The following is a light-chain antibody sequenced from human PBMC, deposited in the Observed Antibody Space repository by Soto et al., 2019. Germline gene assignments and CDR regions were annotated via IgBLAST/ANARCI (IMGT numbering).Light chain of an antibody. J-gene: IGKJ4*01. V-gene: IGKV4-1*01. CDR3: QQYYSTPLT. CDR1: QSVLYSSNNKNY. Sequence: DIVIAQSPDSLSVCLGWRATINCKSSQSVLYSSNNKNYLAWYQQKPGQPPKLLIYWASTRESGVPDRFSGSGSGTDFTLTISSLQAEDVAVYYCQQYYSTPLTFGGGTRVDIK. CDR2: WAS.